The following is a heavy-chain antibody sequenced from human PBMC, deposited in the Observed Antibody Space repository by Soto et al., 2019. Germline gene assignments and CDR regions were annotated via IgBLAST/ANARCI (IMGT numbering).Heavy chain of an antibody. CDR1: GGSISTGGYY. CDR2: TYYSGNT. CDR3: ASGRRESSVRNYFDS. D-gene: IGHD3-22*01. V-gene: IGHV4-31*03. J-gene: IGHJ4*02. Sequence: QVHLQESGPGLVKPSQTLSLTCTVSGGSISTGGYYWNWIRQHPGKGLEWIGYTYYSGNTFYNPSLKSRVTLSVHTSKNQSSLKLNAVTAADTAGYYCASGRRESSVRNYFDSWGQGTLVTVSS.